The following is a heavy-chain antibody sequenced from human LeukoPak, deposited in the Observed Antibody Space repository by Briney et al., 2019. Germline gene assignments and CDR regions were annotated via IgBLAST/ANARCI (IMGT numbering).Heavy chain of an antibody. CDR3: AKTATVTTPHFDY. D-gene: IGHD4-17*01. V-gene: IGHV3-21*01. CDR1: GFTFSSYS. J-gene: IGHJ4*02. Sequence: PGGSLRLSCAASGFTFSSYSMNWVRQAPGKGLEWVSSISSSSYIYYADSVKGRFTISRDNAKNSLYLQMNSLRAEDTAVYYCAKTATVTTPHFDYWGQGTLVTVSS. CDR2: ISSSSYI.